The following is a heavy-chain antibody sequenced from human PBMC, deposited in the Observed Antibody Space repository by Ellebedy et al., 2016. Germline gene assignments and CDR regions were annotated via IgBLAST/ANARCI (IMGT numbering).Heavy chain of an antibody. D-gene: IGHD6-13*01. Sequence: GSLRLSXTVSGGSISSYYWSWIRQPAGKGLEWIGRIYTSGSTNYNPSLKSRVTMSVDTSKNQFSLKLSSVTAADTAVYYCAREGGSSSWFNWFNPWGQGTLVTVSS. V-gene: IGHV4-4*07. CDR1: GGSISSYY. J-gene: IGHJ5*02. CDR3: AREGGSSSWFNWFNP. CDR2: IYTSGST.